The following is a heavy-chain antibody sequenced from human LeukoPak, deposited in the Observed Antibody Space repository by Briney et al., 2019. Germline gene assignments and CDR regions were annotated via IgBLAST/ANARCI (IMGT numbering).Heavy chain of an antibody. Sequence: SETLSLTCAVSGYSISSGYYWGWIRQPPGKGLEWIGSIYHRGSTCYNPSLKSPVTISVGTSKYQFSLKLSSVTAADTAVYYCSRLYYGGITYYYYYMDVWGKGTTVT. V-gene: IGHV4-38-2*01. J-gene: IGHJ6*03. CDR3: SRLYYGGITYYYYYMDV. CDR2: IYHRGST. D-gene: IGHD4-23*01. CDR1: GYSISSGYY.